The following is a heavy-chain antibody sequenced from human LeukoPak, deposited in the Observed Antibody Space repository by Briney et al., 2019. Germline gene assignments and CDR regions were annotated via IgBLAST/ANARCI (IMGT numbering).Heavy chain of an antibody. Sequence: GGSLRLSCAASGFTFSNYAMTWVRQAPGKGLEWVSGISGSGSSTYYADSVKGRFTLSRDYPKNTLYLQMNSLRAEDTAVYYCAKDRAYGDYVGFWYFDLWGRGTLVTVSS. D-gene: IGHD4-17*01. V-gene: IGHV3-23*01. CDR3: AKDRAYGDYVGFWYFDL. CDR1: GFTFSNYA. CDR2: ISGSGSST. J-gene: IGHJ2*01.